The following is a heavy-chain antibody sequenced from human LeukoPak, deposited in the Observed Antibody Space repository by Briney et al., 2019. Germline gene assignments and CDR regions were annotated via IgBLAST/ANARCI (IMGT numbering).Heavy chain of an antibody. V-gene: IGHV3-15*07. CDR1: GFTFSNAW. CDR2: IKSKTDGGTT. D-gene: IGHD2-21*02. J-gene: IGHJ4*02. CDR3: TTDEYVVVTGFDY. Sequence: GGSLRLSCAASGFTFSNAWMNWVRQAPGKGLEWVGRIKSKTDGGTTDYAAPVKGRFTISRDDSKNTLYLQMNSLKTEDTAVYYRTTDEYVVVTGFDYWGQGTLVTVSS.